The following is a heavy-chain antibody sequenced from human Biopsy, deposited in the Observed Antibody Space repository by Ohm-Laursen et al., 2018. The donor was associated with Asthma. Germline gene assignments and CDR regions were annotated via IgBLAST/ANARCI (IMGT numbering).Heavy chain of an antibody. CDR3: ARASLAARANWFDP. CDR1: GGSIGAGDYY. Sequence: TLSLTCSVSGGSIGAGDYYWSWIRQPPGKGLEWIGYIYYSGSTSHNPSLTSRLTISVDTSKNQFSPKLASVTAADTAVHYRARASLAARANWFDPWGQGTLVSVSS. D-gene: IGHD6-6*01. CDR2: IYYSGST. J-gene: IGHJ5*02. V-gene: IGHV4-30-4*01.